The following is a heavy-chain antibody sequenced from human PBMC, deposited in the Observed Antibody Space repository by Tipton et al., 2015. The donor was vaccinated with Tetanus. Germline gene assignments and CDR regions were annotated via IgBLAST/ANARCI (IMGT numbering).Heavy chain of an antibody. CDR1: GEALSSGTFY. J-gene: IGHJ5*02. V-gene: IGHV4-39*01. Sequence: GEALSSGTFYWDWIRHSPGKGLEWIGNVYYNGNSLQNPSLKSRVTLSLDKSKNQFSLKLTSVTAADSAVYFCARSADNWFDPWGPGILVTVSS. CDR2: VYYNGNS. CDR3: ARSADNWFDP.